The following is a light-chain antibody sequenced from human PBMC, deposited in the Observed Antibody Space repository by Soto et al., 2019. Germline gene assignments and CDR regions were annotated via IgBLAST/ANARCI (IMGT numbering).Light chain of an antibody. CDR1: SRDVGGYSY. CDR3: CSYAGSYTRV. Sequence: QSALTQPRSVSGSPGQSVTMSCTGTSRDVGGYSYVSWYQQHPGKAPKLVISDVSKRPSGVPDRFSGSKSGNTASLTISGLQAEDEADYYCCSYAGSYTRVFGGGTKVTVL. V-gene: IGLV2-11*01. CDR2: DVS. J-gene: IGLJ3*02.